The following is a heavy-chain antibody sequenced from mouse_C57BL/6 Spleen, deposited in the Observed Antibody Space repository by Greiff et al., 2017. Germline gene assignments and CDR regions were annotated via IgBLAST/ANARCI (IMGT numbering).Heavy chain of an antibody. CDR1: GYSITSGYY. V-gene: IGHV3-6*01. J-gene: IGHJ4*01. CDR2: ISYDGSN. CDR3: ARGYGYDGYAMDY. Sequence: ESGPGLVKPSQSLSLTCSVTGYSITSGYYWNWIRQFPGNKLEWMGYISYDGSNNYNPSLKNRISITRDTSKNQFFLKLNSVTTEDTATYYCARGYGYDGYAMDYWGQGTSVTVSS. D-gene: IGHD2-2*01.